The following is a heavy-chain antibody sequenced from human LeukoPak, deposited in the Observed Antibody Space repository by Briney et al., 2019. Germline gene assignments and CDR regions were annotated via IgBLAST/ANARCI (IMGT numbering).Heavy chain of an antibody. Sequence: GGSLRLSCPASRFYFSTYDMNWVRQVPGKGLEWVSYIDSSASTTYYAGSVQGRFTISRDNAKNSLYLQMRSLRVEDTAFYYCASAHGGSGYDRPFDYWGQGTLVTVSS. CDR3: ASAHGGSGYDRPFDY. V-gene: IGHV3-48*03. D-gene: IGHD5-12*01. CDR1: RFYFSTYD. J-gene: IGHJ4*02. CDR2: IDSSASTT.